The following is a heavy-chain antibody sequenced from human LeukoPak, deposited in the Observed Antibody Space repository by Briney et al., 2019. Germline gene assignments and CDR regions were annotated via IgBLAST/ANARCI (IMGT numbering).Heavy chain of an antibody. CDR3: ARLLWFGDSWFDP. D-gene: IGHD3-10*01. V-gene: IGHV4-39*01. J-gene: IGHJ5*02. CDR2: IYYSGST. Sequence: SSETLSLTCTVSGGSISSSSYYWGWIRQPPGKGLEWIGSIYYSGSTYYNPSLKSRVTISVDTSNNQFSLKLSSVTAADTAVYYCARLLWFGDSWFDPWGQGTLVTVSS. CDR1: GGSISSSSYY.